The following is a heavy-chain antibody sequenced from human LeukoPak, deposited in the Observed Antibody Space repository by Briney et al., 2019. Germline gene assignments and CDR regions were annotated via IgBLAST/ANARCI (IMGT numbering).Heavy chain of an antibody. CDR2: ISSSSSYI. CDR1: GFTFSSYS. CDR3: ARDEGCSSTSCYYYYYYGMDV. Sequence: GGSLRLSCAASGFTFSSYSMNWVRQAPGKGLEWVSSISSSSSYIYYADSVKGRFTISRDNAKNSLYLQMNSLRAEDTAVYYCARDEGCSSTSCYYYYYYGMDVWGQGTTVTVSS. D-gene: IGHD2-2*01. V-gene: IGHV3-21*01. J-gene: IGHJ6*02.